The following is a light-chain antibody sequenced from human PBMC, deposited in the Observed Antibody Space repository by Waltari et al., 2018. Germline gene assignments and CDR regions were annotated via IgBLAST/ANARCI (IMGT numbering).Light chain of an antibody. CDR1: NIGSES. CDR2: DNI. J-gene: IGLJ2*01. CDR3: QVWDSNVV. V-gene: IGLV3-21*02. Sequence: SYVLTQAPSVAVAPGQTARIPCGGNNIGSESVHWYQQKPGQAPVLVVYDNIDRPSGIPERFSDSNSRNMATLTISRVEAGDEADYYCQVWDSNVVFGGGTKLTVL.